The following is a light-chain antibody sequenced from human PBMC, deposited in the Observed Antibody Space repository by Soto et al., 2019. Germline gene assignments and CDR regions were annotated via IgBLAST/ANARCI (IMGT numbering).Light chain of an antibody. J-gene: IGKJ1*01. Sequence: EIVMTQSPATISVTPGERATLSCRASQSVFSSLAWYQQRPGQAPRLLIYGSATRATGIPDRFSGSGSGTEFTHTITSLQSEDSAVYSCQPYQSCPAFGQGTKV. CDR1: QSVFSS. V-gene: IGKV3-15*01. CDR2: GSA. CDR3: QPYQSCPA.